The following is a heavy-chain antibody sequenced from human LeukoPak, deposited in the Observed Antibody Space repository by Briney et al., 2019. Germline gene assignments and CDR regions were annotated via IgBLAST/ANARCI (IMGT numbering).Heavy chain of an antibody. CDR3: ARESYCSSTSCPNGYNWFDP. J-gene: IGHJ5*02. V-gene: IGHV1-3*01. D-gene: IGHD2-2*01. Sequence: ASVKVSCTASGYTFTSYAMHWVRQAPGQRLEWMGWINAGNGNTKYSQKFQGRVTITADESTSTAYMELSSLRSEDTAVYYCARESYCSSTSCPNGYNWFDPWGQGTLVTVSS. CDR2: INAGNGNT. CDR1: GYTFTSYA.